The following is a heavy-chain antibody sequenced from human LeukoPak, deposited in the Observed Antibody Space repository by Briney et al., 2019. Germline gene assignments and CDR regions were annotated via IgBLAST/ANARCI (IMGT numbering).Heavy chain of an antibody. CDR3: DSSQPY. J-gene: IGHJ4*02. CDR2: IKQDGSEK. D-gene: IGHD3-22*01. V-gene: IGHV3-7*01. Sequence: GGSLRLSCAASGFTFSSYWMSWVRQAPGKGLEWVANIKQDGSEKYYVDSVKGRFTISRDNSKNTLYLQMNSLYYCAKLLYYYDSSQPYWGQGTLVTVSS. CDR1: GFTFSSYW.